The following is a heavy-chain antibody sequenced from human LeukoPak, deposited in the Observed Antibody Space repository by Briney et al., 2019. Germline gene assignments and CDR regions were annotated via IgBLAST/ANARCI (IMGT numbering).Heavy chain of an antibody. Sequence: SETLSLTCTVSGGSISSYYWSWIGQPPGKGLEWIGYIYYSGSTNYNPSLKSRVTISVDTSKNQFSLKLSSVTAADTAVYYCARIGHEDYYFDYWGQGTLVTVSS. J-gene: IGHJ4*02. CDR3: ARIGHEDYYFDY. V-gene: IGHV4-59*01. CDR2: IYYSGST. CDR1: GGSISSYY.